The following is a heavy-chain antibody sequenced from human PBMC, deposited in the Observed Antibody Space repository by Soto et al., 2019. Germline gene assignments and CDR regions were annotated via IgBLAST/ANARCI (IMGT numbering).Heavy chain of an antibody. CDR1: GGSMTSYY. Sequence: LSLPCTVSGGSMTSYYWTWIRQPAGKGLEWIGRVYSSGGTHYNPSLKSRVTISLDTSKNQFSLRLLSVTDADTAVYFCARGQRFSDWFDPWGQGTLVTVSS. V-gene: IGHV4-4*07. D-gene: IGHD3-3*01. J-gene: IGHJ5*02. CDR3: ARGQRFSDWFDP. CDR2: VYSSGGT.